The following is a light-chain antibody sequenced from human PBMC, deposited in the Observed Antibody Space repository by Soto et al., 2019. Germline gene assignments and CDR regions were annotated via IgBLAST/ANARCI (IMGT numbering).Light chain of an antibody. Sequence: QAVVTQPPSVSGAPGQRVTISCTGSSSNIGAGYDVHWYQQLPGTAPKLLIYGNSNRPSGVPDRFSGSKSGTSASLAITGLQAEDEADYYCQSYDSSRSGSNVFGTGTKLTVL. V-gene: IGLV1-40*01. J-gene: IGLJ1*01. CDR2: GNS. CDR1: SSNIGAGYD. CDR3: QSYDSSRSGSNV.